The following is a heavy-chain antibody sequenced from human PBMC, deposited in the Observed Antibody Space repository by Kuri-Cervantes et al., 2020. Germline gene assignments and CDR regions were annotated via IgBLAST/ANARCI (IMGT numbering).Heavy chain of an antibody. D-gene: IGHD1-14*01. V-gene: IGHV3-7*01. CDR2: IKQDGSEK. CDR1: GFTFSTYW. J-gene: IGHJ4*02. Sequence: GGSLRLSCAASGFTFSTYWMSWVRQAPGKGLEWVANIKQDGSEKYYVDSVKGRFTISRDNAKNSLYLQMNSLRAEDTAVYYCARASRNLSPRPGGDYWGQGTLVTVSS. CDR3: ARASRNLSPRPGGDY.